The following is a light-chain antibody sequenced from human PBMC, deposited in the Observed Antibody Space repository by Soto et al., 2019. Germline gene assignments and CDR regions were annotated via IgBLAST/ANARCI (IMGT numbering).Light chain of an antibody. V-gene: IGLV2-23*02. J-gene: IGLJ1*01. CDR2: EVS. CDR3: GSYAGSRPSPYA. CDR1: SSDVGSYNL. Sequence: HSALTHPASVSGFPRHAITITCTRTSSDVGSYNLVSWYQQHPGKAPKLMIYEVSKRPSGVSNRFSGSKSGNTASLTISGLQVEDEADYSCGSYAGSRPSPYASGPGTTVTVL.